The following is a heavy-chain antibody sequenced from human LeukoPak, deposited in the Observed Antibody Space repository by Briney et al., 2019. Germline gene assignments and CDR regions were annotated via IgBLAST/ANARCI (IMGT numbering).Heavy chain of an antibody. CDR2: IIPIFGTA. D-gene: IGHD6-13*01. V-gene: IGHV1-69*13. J-gene: IGHJ3*02. Sequence: GASVKVSCKASGGTFSSYAISWVRQAPGQGLEWMGGIIPIFGTANYAQKFQGRVTITADESTSTAYMELSSLRSEDTAVYYCASPTSRIAAARYHAFDIWGQGTMVTVSS. CDR1: GGTFSSYA. CDR3: ASPTSRIAAARYHAFDI.